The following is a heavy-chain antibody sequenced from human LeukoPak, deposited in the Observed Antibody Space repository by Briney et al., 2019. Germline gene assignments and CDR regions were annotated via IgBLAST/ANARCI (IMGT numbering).Heavy chain of an antibody. J-gene: IGHJ4*02. V-gene: IGHV1-69*05. CDR3: ARLPRYFDWSELSY. CDR1: GGTFSSYA. D-gene: IGHD3-9*01. CDR2: IIPIFGTA. Sequence: SVKVSCXASGGTFSSYAISWVRQAPGQGLEWMGGIIPIFGTANYAQKFQGRVTITTDESTSTAYMELSSLRSEDTAVYYCARLPRYFDWSELSYWGQGTLVTVSS.